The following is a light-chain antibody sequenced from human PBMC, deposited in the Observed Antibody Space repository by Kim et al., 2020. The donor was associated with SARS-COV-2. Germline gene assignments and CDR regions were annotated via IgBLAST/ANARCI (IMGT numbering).Light chain of an antibody. J-gene: IGLJ2*01. V-gene: IGLV1-44*01. CDR1: STNIGINV. Sequence: GQKVAFSCHGSSTNIGINVVNWYQQLPGTAPKLLMFDNSQRPSGVPDRFSGSKSGTSASLAISGLQSEDEADYYCATWDDSLHGVVFGGGTQLTVL. CDR2: DNS. CDR3: ATWDDSLHGVV.